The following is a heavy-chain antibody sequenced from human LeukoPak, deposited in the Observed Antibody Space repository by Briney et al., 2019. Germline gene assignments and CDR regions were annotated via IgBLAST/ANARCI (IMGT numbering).Heavy chain of an antibody. J-gene: IGHJ3*02. V-gene: IGHV3-21*01. D-gene: IGHD1-26*01. CDR1: GFTFSTNA. Sequence: PGGSLRLSCAASGFTFSTNAISWVRQAPGKGLEWVSCISSTSNYIFYADSVRGRFTISRDNAKNSLYLQMDSLRAEDTAVYYCARGGIITSYAFEIWGQGAMVTVSS. CDR2: ISSTSNYI. CDR3: ARGGIITSYAFEI.